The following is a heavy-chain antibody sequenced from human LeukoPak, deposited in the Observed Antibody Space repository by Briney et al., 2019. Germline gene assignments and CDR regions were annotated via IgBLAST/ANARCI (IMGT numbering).Heavy chain of an antibody. CDR3: AKDNGYSNYYFDY. CDR2: ISGSGGST. D-gene: IGHD4-11*01. CDR1: GFTFSSYG. J-gene: IGHJ4*02. Sequence: GGSLRLSCAASGFTFSSYGVSWVRQAPGKGLEWVSAISGSGGSTYYADSVKGRFTISRDNSKNTLYLQMNSLRAEDTAVYYCAKDNGYSNYYFDYWGQGTLVTVSS. V-gene: IGHV3-23*01.